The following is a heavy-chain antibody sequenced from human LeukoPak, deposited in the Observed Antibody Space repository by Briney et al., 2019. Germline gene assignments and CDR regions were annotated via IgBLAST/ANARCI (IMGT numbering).Heavy chain of an antibody. CDR2: INSDGSRT. Sequence: GGSLRLSCAASGFTFTNYWMHWVRQAPGKGLVWVSRINSDGSRTSYADSVKGRFTISRDNAKNTLYLQMSSLRAEDTAVYYCARESTRDRPGCWGQGTLVTVSS. J-gene: IGHJ4*02. CDR3: ARESTRDRPGC. CDR1: GFTFTNYW. V-gene: IGHV3-74*01. D-gene: IGHD6-19*01.